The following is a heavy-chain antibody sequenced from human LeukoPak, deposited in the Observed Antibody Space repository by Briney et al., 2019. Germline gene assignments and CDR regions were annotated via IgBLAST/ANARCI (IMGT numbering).Heavy chain of an antibody. J-gene: IGHJ4*02. CDR3: AREKYFRIGRFDRAYLDD. CDR1: GGTFSSYA. D-gene: IGHD3-10*01. CDR2: ISTGNGNT. Sequence: ASVKVSCKASGGTFSSYAISWVRQAPGQGLEWMGWISTGNGNTRYSKAFQDRFTISRDTSASTVYMELRALTSGDVAVYYCAREKYFRIGRFDRAYLDDWGQGTLVAVSS. V-gene: IGHV1-3*03.